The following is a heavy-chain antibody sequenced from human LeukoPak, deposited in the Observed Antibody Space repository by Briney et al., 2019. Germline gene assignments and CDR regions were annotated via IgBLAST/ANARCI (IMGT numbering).Heavy chain of an antibody. CDR3: AKGWYVVPAAIS. D-gene: IGHD2-2*02. J-gene: IGHJ4*02. CDR1: GFTFSSYA. CDR2: ISGSGGST. V-gene: IGHV3-23*01. Sequence: QTGGSLRLSCAASGFTFSSYAMSWVRQAPGKGLEWVSAISGSGGSTYYADSVKGRFTISRDNSKNTLYLQMNSLRAKDTAVYYCAKGWYVVPAAISWGQGTLVTVSS.